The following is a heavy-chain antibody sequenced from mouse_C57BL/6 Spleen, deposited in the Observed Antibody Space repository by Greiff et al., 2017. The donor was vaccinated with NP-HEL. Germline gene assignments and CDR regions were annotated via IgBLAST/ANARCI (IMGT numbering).Heavy chain of an antibody. CDR1: GYAFSSSW. CDR2: IYPGDGDT. D-gene: IGHD2-4*01. J-gene: IGHJ2*01. V-gene: IGHV1-82*01. Sequence: VKLMESGPELVKPGASVKISCKASGYAFSSSWMNWVKQRPGKGLEWIGRIYPGDGDTNYNGKFKGKATLTADKSSSTAYMQLSSLTSEDSAVYFCASGRYDYDSYWGQGTTLTVSS. CDR3: ASGRYDYDSY.